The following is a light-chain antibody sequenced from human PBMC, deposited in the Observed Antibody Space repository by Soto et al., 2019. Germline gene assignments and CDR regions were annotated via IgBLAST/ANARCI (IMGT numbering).Light chain of an antibody. CDR3: SSYTSSSTLV. J-gene: IGLJ1*01. V-gene: IGLV2-14*01. Sequence: QSLLTQPASVSGSPGQSITISCTGTSSDVGGHIYVSWYQQHPGKAPKLMIYDVSNRPSGVSNRFSASKSGSTASLTISGLQAEDDAYYYCSSYTSSSTLVFGTGTKVPVL. CDR2: DVS. CDR1: SSDVGGHIY.